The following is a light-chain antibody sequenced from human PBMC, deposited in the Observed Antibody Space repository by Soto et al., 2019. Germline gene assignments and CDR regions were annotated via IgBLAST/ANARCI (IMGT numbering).Light chain of an antibody. CDR3: SSYSSSTTLVL. V-gene: IGLV2-14*01. J-gene: IGLJ2*01. Sequence: QSALTQPASVSGSPGQSITISCTGTSSDVGGYNYVSWYQQHPGKAPKLMIFGVSNRPSGVSNRFSGSKSGNTASLTISGLQADDEADYYCSSYSSSTTLVLFGGGTKVTVL. CDR1: SSDVGGYNY. CDR2: GVS.